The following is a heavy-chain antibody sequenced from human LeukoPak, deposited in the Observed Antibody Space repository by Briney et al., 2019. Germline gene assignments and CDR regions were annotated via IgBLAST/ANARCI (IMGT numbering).Heavy chain of an antibody. CDR2: ISIDGNNK. Sequence: GGSLRLSCAASGFTFSSYAMHWVREAPGKGLEWVAVISIDGNNKYYADSVKGRFTISRDNSKNTLYLQMNSLRAEDTAVYYCARDKGGSYGVFDYWGQGTLVTISS. CDR3: ARDKGGSYGVFDY. J-gene: IGHJ4*02. D-gene: IGHD1-26*01. CDR1: GFTFSSYA. V-gene: IGHV3-30*04.